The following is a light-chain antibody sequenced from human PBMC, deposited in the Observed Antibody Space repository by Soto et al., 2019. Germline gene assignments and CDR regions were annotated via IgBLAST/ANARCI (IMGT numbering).Light chain of an antibody. V-gene: IGKV1-39*01. CDR3: QQSYSTPYT. CDR2: AAS. Sequence: DIQMTHSPSSLSASVGYRVTITCRASQSISSYLNWYQQKPGKAPKLLIYAASSLQSGVPSRFSGSGSGTDFTLTISSLQPEDFASHYCQQSYSTPYTFGQGTKLEIK. CDR1: QSISSY. J-gene: IGKJ2*01.